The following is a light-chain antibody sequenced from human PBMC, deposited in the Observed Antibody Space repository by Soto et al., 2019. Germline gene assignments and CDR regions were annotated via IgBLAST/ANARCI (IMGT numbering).Light chain of an antibody. V-gene: IGLV3-21*02. CDR1: NIGSSS. Sequence: SYELTQPPSVSVAPGQTARLSCGGNNIGSSSVHWYQQKPGQAPVLVVYDDSDRPSGIPERFSGSNSGNTATLTISRVEAGDEADYYCQVWDSSSDHRVFGGGTKLTVL. J-gene: IGLJ3*02. CDR2: DDS. CDR3: QVWDSSSDHRV.